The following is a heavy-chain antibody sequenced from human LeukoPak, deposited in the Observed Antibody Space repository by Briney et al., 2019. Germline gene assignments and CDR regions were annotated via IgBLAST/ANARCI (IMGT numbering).Heavy chain of an antibody. D-gene: IGHD5-18*01. CDR2: ISTYNDNT. V-gene: IGHV1-18*01. CDR1: GYTFTSYG. CDR3: ARQVDTTMALPGY. Sequence: EASVKVSCKTSGYTFTSYGMSWVRQAPGQRLEWMGWISTYNDNTNYAQKFRGRVTMTTDTSTSTVYMELRSLRSDDTAIYYCARQVDTTMALPGYWGQGTLVTVSS. J-gene: IGHJ4*02.